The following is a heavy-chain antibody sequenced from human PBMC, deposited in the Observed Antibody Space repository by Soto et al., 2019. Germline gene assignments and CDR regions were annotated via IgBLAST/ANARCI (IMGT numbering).Heavy chain of an antibody. CDR2: ISSTTNYI. Sequence: GGSLRLSCAASGFTFTRYSMNWVRQAPGKGLEWVSSISSTTNYIYYGDSMKGRFTIPRDNAKNSLYLEMNSLRAEDTAVYYCARESEDLTSNFDYWGQGALVTVSS. CDR3: ARESEDLTSNFDY. CDR1: GFTFTRYS. J-gene: IGHJ4*02. V-gene: IGHV3-21*06.